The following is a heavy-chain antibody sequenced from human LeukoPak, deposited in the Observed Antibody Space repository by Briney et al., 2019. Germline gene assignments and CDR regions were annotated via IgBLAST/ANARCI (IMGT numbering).Heavy chain of an antibody. J-gene: IGHJ2*01. Sequence: GRSLRLSCAASGFTFSNYGMHWVRQAPGRGLEWVAVIWSDESNKYYADSVKGRFTISRDNFKNTLYLHMNRLRAEDTTVYYCARGVVGAATGWYFDLWGRGTLVTVSS. CDR2: IWSDESNK. V-gene: IGHV3-33*01. D-gene: IGHD2-15*01. CDR3: ARGVVGAATGWYFDL. CDR1: GFTFSNYG.